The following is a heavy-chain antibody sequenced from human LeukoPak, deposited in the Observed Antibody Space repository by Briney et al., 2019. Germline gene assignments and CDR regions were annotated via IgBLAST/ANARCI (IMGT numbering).Heavy chain of an antibody. CDR1: GFTFSDYY. CDR2: ISSSDSTI. V-gene: IGHV3-11*01. D-gene: IGHD3-10*01. J-gene: IGHJ4*02. CDR3: ARDRMVRGVIILAAGY. Sequence: PGGSLRLSCAASGFTFSDYYMSWIRQAPGKGLEWVSYISSSDSTIYYADSVKGRFTISRDNAKNSLYLQMNSLRAEDTAVYYCARDRMVRGVIILAAGYWGQGTWSPSPQ.